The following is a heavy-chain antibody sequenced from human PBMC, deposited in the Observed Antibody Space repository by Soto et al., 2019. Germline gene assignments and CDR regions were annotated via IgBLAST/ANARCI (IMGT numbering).Heavy chain of an antibody. D-gene: IGHD5-12*01. Sequence: SETLSLTCSVSGGSISSYYWGWIRQPPGKGLEWIGSIYYSGSTYYNPSLKSRVTISVDTSKNQFSLKLSSVTAADTAVYYCARWLRPYYFDYWGQGTLVTVSS. V-gene: IGHV4-39*07. CDR2: IYYSGST. CDR1: GGSISSYY. CDR3: ARWLRPYYFDY. J-gene: IGHJ4*02.